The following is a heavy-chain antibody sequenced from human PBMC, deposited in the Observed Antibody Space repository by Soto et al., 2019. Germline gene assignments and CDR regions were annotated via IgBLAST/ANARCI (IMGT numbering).Heavy chain of an antibody. CDR3: AKDSVPTRFLEWLSTQPYFDY. J-gene: IGHJ4*02. CDR2: ISYDGSNK. V-gene: IGHV3-30*18. D-gene: IGHD3-3*01. Sequence: PGGSLRLSCAASGFTFSSYGMHWVRQAPGKWLEWVAVISYDGSNKYYADSVKGRFTISRDNSKNTLYLQMNSLRAEDTAVYYCAKDSVPTRFLEWLSTQPYFDYWGQGXLVTVYS. CDR1: GFTFSSYG.